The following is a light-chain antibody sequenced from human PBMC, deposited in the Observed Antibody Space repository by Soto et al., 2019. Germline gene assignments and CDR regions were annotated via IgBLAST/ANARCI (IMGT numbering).Light chain of an antibody. V-gene: IGLV4-69*01. CDR3: QNWDTGARVV. CDR1: SGHSSYA. J-gene: IGLJ2*01. Sequence: QPVLSQSPSASASLGASVKLTCTMSSGHSSYAIAWHQQQPEKGPRYLLKLSSDGSHSKGDGIPDRFSGSSSGAERYLTISSLQSEAEADYYCQNWDTGARVVFGGGTKLTVL. CDR2: LSSDGSH.